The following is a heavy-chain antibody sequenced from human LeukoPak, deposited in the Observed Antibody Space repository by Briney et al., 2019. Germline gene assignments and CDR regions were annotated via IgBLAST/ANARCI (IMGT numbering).Heavy chain of an antibody. CDR1: GFTFTNYW. CDR2: IERDGSST. J-gene: IGHJ4*02. Sequence: PGGSLRLSCAASGFTFTNYWMLWVRQAPGKGLVWASRIERDGSSTRYADPVKGRFLMSRDNAKNTVDLQMNSLRAEDTAVYYCARAAYSSSPDYWGQGALVTVSS. CDR3: ARAAYSSSPDY. D-gene: IGHD6-6*01. V-gene: IGHV3-74*01.